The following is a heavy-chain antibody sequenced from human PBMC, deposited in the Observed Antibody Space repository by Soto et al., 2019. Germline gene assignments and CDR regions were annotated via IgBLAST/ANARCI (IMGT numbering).Heavy chain of an antibody. CDR1: GFTFSSYA. CDR3: AKDGDCSGGSCYPDAFDI. V-gene: IGHV3-23*01. J-gene: IGHJ3*02. CDR2: ISGSGGST. D-gene: IGHD2-15*01. Sequence: PGGSLRLSCAASGFTFSSYAMSWVRQAPGKGLEWVSAISGSGGSTYYADSVKGRFTISRDNSKNTLYLQMNSLRAEDTAVYYCAKDGDCSGGSCYPDAFDIWGQGTMVTVSS.